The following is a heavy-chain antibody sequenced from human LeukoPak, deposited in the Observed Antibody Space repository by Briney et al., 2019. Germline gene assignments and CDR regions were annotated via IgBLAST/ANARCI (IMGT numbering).Heavy chain of an antibody. Sequence: PSETLSLTCTVSGGSLSSYYWSWLRQPPGKGREGIGYIYYSGSTNYNPSLKSRVTISVDPCKNQFSLKLSSVTAADTAVYYCARDFRANYYDSSGYTLYNWFDPWGQGTLVTVSS. D-gene: IGHD3-22*01. CDR3: ARDFRANYYDSSGYTLYNWFDP. CDR2: IYYSGST. CDR1: GGSLSSYY. J-gene: IGHJ5*02. V-gene: IGHV4-59*01.